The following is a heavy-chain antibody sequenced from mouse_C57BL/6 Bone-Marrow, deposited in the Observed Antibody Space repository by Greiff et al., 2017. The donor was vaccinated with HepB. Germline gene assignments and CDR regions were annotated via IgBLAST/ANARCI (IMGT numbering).Heavy chain of an antibody. D-gene: IGHD1-1*01. Sequence: QVQLQQPGAELVKPGASVKLSCKASGYTFTSYWMHWVKQRPGQGLEWIGMIHPNSGSTNYNEKFKSKATLTVDKSSSTAYMQLSSLTAEDSAVYYCARELTTVVSFDNWGQGTTLTVPS. CDR3: ARELTTVVSFDN. V-gene: IGHV1-64*01. J-gene: IGHJ2*01. CDR2: IHPNSGST. CDR1: GYTFTSYW.